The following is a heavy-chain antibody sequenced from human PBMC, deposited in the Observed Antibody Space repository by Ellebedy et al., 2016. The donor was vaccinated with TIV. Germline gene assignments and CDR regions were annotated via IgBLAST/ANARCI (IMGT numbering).Heavy chain of an antibody. J-gene: IGHJ4*02. CDR1: GYTFTSYA. CDR2: INAGNGNT. V-gene: IGHV1-3*01. Sequence: ASVKVSCXASGYTFTSYAMHWVRQAPGQRLEWMGWINAGNGNTKYSQKFQGRVTITRDTSASTAYMELSSLRSEDTAVYYCAKERGDYLFDYWGQGTLVTVSS. CDR3: AKERGDYLFDY. D-gene: IGHD4-17*01.